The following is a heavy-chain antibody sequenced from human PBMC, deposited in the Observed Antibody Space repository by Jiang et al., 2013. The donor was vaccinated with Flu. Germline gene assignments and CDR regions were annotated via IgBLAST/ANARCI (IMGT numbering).Heavy chain of an antibody. J-gene: IGHJ4*02. V-gene: IGHV4-59*01. CDR3: ARGIVGYYFDY. CDR1: GGSISSYY. D-gene: IGHD3-22*01. Sequence: ETLSLTCTVSGGSISSYYWSWIRQPPGKGLEWIGYIYYSGSTNYNPSLKSRVTISVDTSKNQFSLKLSSVTAADTAVYYCARGIVGYYFDYWGQGTLVTVSS. CDR2: IYYSGST.